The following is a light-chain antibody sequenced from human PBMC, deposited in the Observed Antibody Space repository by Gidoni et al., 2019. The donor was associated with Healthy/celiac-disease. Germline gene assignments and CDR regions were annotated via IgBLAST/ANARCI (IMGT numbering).Light chain of an antibody. CDR2: QDT. V-gene: IGLV3-1*01. CDR1: NLGDKF. CDR3: QAWDSSIVV. J-gene: IGLJ2*01. Sequence: SYELTQPPSVSLSPGPTASITCSGDNLGDKFAFWYQQKPGQYPVLVIYQDTKRPSRIPERFSGSNSGNTATLTISGTQAMDEADYYWQAWDSSIVVFGGGTKLTVL.